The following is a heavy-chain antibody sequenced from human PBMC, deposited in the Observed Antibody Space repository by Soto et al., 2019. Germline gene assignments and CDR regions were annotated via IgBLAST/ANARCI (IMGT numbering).Heavy chain of an antibody. CDR3: TRERFDP. V-gene: IGHV3-74*01. CDR1: GFTFSNYW. J-gene: IGHJ5*02. CDR2: IKTDGSST. Sequence: GGSLRLSCAASGFTFSNYWMHWVRQAPGKGLVWVSRIKTDGSSTNYADSVKGRFTISRDNAKNTLYLQMNSLRVEDTAVYFCTRERFDPWGQGTLVTAPQ.